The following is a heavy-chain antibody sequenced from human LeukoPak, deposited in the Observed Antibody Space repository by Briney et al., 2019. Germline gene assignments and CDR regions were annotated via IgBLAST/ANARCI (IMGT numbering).Heavy chain of an antibody. Sequence: GGSLRLSRAASGFTFSNYGMHWVRQAPGKGLDWVAVIWNDGSYKYYADSVRGRFTISRDNSMNTVYLQMNSLRAEDTAVYYCAKVRQFTAATGTGLDQWGQGTLVTVSS. J-gene: IGHJ4*02. CDR1: GFTFSNYG. D-gene: IGHD6-13*01. CDR3: AKVRQFTAATGTGLDQ. CDR2: IWNDGSYK. V-gene: IGHV3-33*06.